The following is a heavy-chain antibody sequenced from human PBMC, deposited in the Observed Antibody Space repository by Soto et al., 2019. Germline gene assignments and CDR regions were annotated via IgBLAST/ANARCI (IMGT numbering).Heavy chain of an antibody. V-gene: IGHV1-18*04. Sequence: QVQLVQSAPELQRPGDSVKVSCKTSGYTFTSYPYSWVRQAPGQGLEWMGWVNSYDGTTKVAQQFRDKITLTADKSAATVFMELRRLTSDDTAVYYCAREYYGTTTWIDYWGQRTLVAVAS. CDR3: AREYYGTTTWIDY. D-gene: IGHD1-7*01. J-gene: IGHJ4*02. CDR1: GYTFTSYP. CDR2: VNSYDGTT.